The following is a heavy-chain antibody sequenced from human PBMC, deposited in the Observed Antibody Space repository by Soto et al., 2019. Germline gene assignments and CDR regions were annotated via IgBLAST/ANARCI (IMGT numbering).Heavy chain of an antibody. J-gene: IGHJ6*02. CDR1: GYTFTSYA. D-gene: IGHD3-9*01. Sequence: GASVKVSCKASGYTFTSYAMHWVRQAPGQRLEWMGWINAGNGNTKYSQKFQGRVTITRDTSASTAYMELSSLRSEDTAVYYCARTQLILTGYYNLYYYYGMDVWGQGTTVTVSS. CDR3: ARTQLILTGYYNLYYYYGMDV. CDR2: INAGNGNT. V-gene: IGHV1-3*01.